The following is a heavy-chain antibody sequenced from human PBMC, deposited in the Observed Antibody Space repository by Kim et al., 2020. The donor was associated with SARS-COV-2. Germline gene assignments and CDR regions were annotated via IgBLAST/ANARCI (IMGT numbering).Heavy chain of an antibody. CDR2: IYYSGST. J-gene: IGHJ4*02. V-gene: IGHV4-39*01. Sequence: SETLSLTCTVSGGSISSSSYYWGWIRQPPGKGLEWIGSIYYSGSTYYNPSLKSRVTISVDTSKNQFSLKLSSVTAADTAVYYCARFIGEGVDYYYDSSGYPDYWGQGTLVTVSS. D-gene: IGHD3-22*01. CDR3: ARFIGEGVDYYYDSSGYPDY. CDR1: GGSISSSSYY.